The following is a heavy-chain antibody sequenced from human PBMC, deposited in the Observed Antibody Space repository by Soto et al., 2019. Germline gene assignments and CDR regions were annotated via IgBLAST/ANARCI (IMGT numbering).Heavy chain of an antibody. V-gene: IGHV4-34*09. J-gene: IGHJ4*02. CDR1: GGSFSGYS. CDR3: SRDSDYYDSSGDYT. CDR2: ISQSGTT. Sequence: SETLSLTCAVYGGSFSGYSWSWIRQSPEKGLEWIGEISQSGTTSYNPSLKSRVSISVDTSKNQFSLKLSSVTAADTAVYYCSRDSDYYDSSGDYTWGQGTLVTVSS. D-gene: IGHD3-22*01.